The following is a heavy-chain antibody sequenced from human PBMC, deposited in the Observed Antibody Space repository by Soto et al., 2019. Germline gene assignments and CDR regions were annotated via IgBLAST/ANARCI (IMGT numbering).Heavy chain of an antibody. V-gene: IGHV1-18*01. CDR3: ARAVDTAMVIWFDP. CDR2: INVGNGNT. Sequence: ASVKVSCKASGYTFTSYGISWVRQAPGQRPEWMGWINVGNGNTEYSQRFQGRVTITADKSTSTAYMELSSLRSEDTAVYYCARAVDTAMVIWFDPWGQGTLVTVSS. D-gene: IGHD5-18*01. CDR1: GYTFTSYG. J-gene: IGHJ5*02.